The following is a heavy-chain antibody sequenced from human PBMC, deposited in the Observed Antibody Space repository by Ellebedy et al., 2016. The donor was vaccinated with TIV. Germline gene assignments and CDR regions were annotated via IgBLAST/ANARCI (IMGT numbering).Heavy chain of an antibody. Sequence: GESLKISXAASGFTFSSYAMSWVRQAPGKGLEWVANIKQDGSEKYYVDSVKGRFTISRDNAKNSLYLLMNSLRAEDTAVYYCASHSKWELLDAYFDYWGQGTPVTVSS. V-gene: IGHV3-7*01. D-gene: IGHD1-26*01. CDR1: GFTFSSYA. CDR2: IKQDGSEK. J-gene: IGHJ4*02. CDR3: ASHSKWELLDAYFDY.